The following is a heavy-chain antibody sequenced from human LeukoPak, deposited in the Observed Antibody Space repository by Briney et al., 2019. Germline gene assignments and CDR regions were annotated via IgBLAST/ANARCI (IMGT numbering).Heavy chain of an antibody. V-gene: IGHV3-21*01. CDR3: ARDTEDYDFLTGYYTRPLDY. J-gene: IGHJ4*02. CDR1: GFTFTSYS. Sequence: SGGSLRLSCAASGFTFTSYSMNWVRQAPGKGLEWVSSISSRSSNIYYVDSVKGRFTISRDNAKNSLYLQMYSLRAEDTAVYYCARDTEDYDFLTGYYTRPLDYWGQGTLVTVSS. D-gene: IGHD3-9*01. CDR2: ISSRSSNI.